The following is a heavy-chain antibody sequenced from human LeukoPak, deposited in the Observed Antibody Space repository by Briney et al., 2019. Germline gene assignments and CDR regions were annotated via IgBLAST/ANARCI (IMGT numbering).Heavy chain of an antibody. Sequence: GASVEVSCKASGGTFSSYAISWVRQAPGQGLEWMGGIIPIFGTANYAQKFQGRVTITADESTSTAYMELSSLRSEDTAVYYCASRITGTSYYFDYWGQGTLVTVSS. CDR3: ASRITGTSYYFDY. V-gene: IGHV1-69*01. CDR1: GGTFSSYA. CDR2: IIPIFGTA. J-gene: IGHJ4*02. D-gene: IGHD1-7*01.